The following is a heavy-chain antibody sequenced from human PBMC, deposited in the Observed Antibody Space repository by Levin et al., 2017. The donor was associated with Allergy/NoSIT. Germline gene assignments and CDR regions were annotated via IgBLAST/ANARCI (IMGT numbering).Heavy chain of an antibody. CDR1: GGSISSGGYY. V-gene: IGHV4-31*03. D-gene: IGHD3-3*01. CDR3: ARVGGYYDFWSGYYTEYYFDY. Sequence: ASQTLSLTCTVSGGSISSGGYYWSWIRQHPGKGLEWIGYIYYSGSTYYNPSLKSRVTISVDTSKNQFSLKLSSVTAADTAVYYCARVGGYYDFWSGYYTEYYFDYWGQGTLVTVSS. CDR2: IYYSGST. J-gene: IGHJ4*02.